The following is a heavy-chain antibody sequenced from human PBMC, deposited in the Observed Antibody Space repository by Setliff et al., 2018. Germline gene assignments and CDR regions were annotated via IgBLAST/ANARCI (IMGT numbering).Heavy chain of an antibody. CDR2: IDPSDSYT. CDR3: ARIRRDIVVVVGATPDYYDYMDA. V-gene: IGHV5-10-1*01. CDR1: GYSFTSYW. D-gene: IGHD2-15*01. Sequence: GESLKISCKGSGYSFTSYWISWVRQMPGKGLEWMGRIDPSDSYTNYSPSFQGHVTISGDKSISTAYLQWSSLKASDTAMYYCARIRRDIVVVVGATPDYYDYMDAWGKGTTVTVSS. J-gene: IGHJ6*03.